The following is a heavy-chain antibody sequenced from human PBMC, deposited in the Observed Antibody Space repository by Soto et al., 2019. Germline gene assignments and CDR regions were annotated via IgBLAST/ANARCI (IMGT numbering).Heavy chain of an antibody. CDR2: IYSGGST. CDR3: ASRPFYGSGSYAFDF. D-gene: IGHD3-10*01. J-gene: IGHJ3*01. CDR1: GFTVSSNY. Sequence: VQLVESGGGLVQPGGSLRLSCAASGFTVSSNYMSWVRQAPGKGLEWVSVIYSGGSTYYAESVKGRFTISIANSNNTLYLQMDSLRAEDTAVYYCASRPFYGSGSYAFDFWGQGTMVTVSS. V-gene: IGHV3-66*01.